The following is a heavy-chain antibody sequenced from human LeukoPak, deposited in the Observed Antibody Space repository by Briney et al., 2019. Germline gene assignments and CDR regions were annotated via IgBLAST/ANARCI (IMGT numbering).Heavy chain of an antibody. Sequence: SETLSLTCTVSGGSISSYYWSWIRQPAGKGLEWIGRIYTSGSTNYNPSLKSRVTMSVDTSKNQFSLKLSSVTAADTAVYYCARDPGDYYDSSGYRTDYWGQGTLVTVSS. CDR2: IYTSGST. CDR1: GGSISSYY. J-gene: IGHJ4*02. CDR3: ARDPGDYYDSSGYRTDY. V-gene: IGHV4-4*07. D-gene: IGHD3-22*01.